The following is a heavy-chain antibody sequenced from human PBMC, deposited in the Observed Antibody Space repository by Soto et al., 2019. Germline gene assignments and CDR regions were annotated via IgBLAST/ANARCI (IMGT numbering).Heavy chain of an antibody. V-gene: IGHV1-46*01. D-gene: IGHD2-21*02. Sequence: GASVKVSCKASGYTFTSYYMHWVRQAPGQGLEWMGIINPSGGSTSYAQKLQGRVTMTTDTSTSTAYMELRSLRSDDTAVYYCAREAFCGGDCFSHYYYGMAVWGQGTTVTVSS. CDR2: INPSGGST. CDR1: GYTFTSYY. CDR3: AREAFCGGDCFSHYYYGMAV. J-gene: IGHJ6*02.